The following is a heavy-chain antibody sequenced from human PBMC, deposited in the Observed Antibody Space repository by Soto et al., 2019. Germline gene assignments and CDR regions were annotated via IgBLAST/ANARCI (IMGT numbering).Heavy chain of an antibody. D-gene: IGHD4-4*01. CDR2: ISYDGSNK. J-gene: IGHJ2*01. Sequence: QVQLVESGGGVVQPGRSLRLSCAASGFTFSSYAMHWVRQAPGKGLEWVAVISYDGSNKYYADSVKGRFTISRDNSKNTLYVHMNSLRAEDTAVYYCARPLWRDDYNWGYFDLWGRGTLVTVSS. CDR3: ARPLWRDDYNWGYFDL. V-gene: IGHV3-30-3*01. CDR1: GFTFSSYA.